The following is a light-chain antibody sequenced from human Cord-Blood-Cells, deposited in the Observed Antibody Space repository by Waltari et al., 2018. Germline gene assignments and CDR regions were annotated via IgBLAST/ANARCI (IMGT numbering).Light chain of an antibody. V-gene: IGLV3-1*01. CDR1: TLGDKN. CDR3: QAWDSSTDVV. CDR2: QDS. Sequence: SYELTQPPSVAVPPGQTASITCPGDTLGDKNACRYQQKPGQSPVLVIYQDSKRPSGIPERFSGSNSGNTATLTISGTQAMDEADYYCQAWDSSTDVVFGGGTKLTVL. J-gene: IGLJ2*01.